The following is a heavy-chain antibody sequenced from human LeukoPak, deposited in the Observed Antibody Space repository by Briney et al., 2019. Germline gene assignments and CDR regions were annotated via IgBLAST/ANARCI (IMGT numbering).Heavy chain of an antibody. D-gene: IGHD2-2*01. Sequence: ASVTVSCKASGYTFTGYYMHWVRQAPGQGLEGMGWINPNSGGTNYAQKFQGRVTMTRDTSISTAYMELSRLRSDDTAVYYCARDMGYCSSTSCSNWFDPWGQGTLVTVSS. CDR1: GYTFTGYY. V-gene: IGHV1-2*02. J-gene: IGHJ5*02. CDR2: INPNSGGT. CDR3: ARDMGYCSSTSCSNWFDP.